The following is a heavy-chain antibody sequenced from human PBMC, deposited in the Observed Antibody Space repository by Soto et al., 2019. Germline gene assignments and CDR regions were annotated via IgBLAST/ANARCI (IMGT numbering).Heavy chain of an antibody. Sequence: ASVKVSCKASGYTFTSYGISWVRQSPRQGLEWMGWISAYNGNTNYAQKLQGRVTMTTDTSTSTAYMELRSLRSDDTAVYYCARDSSGGRSYCYYGMDVWGQGTTVNVS. CDR1: GYTFTSYG. J-gene: IGHJ6*02. D-gene: IGHD6-19*01. CDR2: ISAYNGNT. CDR3: ARDSSGGRSYCYYGMDV. V-gene: IGHV1-18*01.